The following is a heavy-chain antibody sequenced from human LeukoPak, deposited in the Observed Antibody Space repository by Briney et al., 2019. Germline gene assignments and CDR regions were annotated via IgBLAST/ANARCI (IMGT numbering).Heavy chain of an antibody. CDR1: GYNFTSYW. CDR2: IYSGDSDT. D-gene: IGHD6-25*01. J-gene: IGHJ4*02. V-gene: IGHV5-51*01. Sequence: GESLKISCKGSGYNFTSYWLVWVRQIPGKGLEWMGVIYSGDSDTRYSPSFPGQVNMSADKSIHTAYLQWSSLKASDTAMYYCARPPAGSGVYYSFDYWGQGTLVTVSS. CDR3: ARPPAGSGVYYSFDY.